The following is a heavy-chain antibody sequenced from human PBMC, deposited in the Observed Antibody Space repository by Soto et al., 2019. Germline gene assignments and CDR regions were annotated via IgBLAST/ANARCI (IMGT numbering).Heavy chain of an antibody. D-gene: IGHD3-3*01. Sequence: QVQLVQSGAEVKKPGSSVKVSCKASGGTFSSYAISWVRQAPGQGLEWMGGIIPIFGTANYAQKFQGRVTMTTDTSTSTAYMELRSLRSDDTAVYYCARDWDDFWSGLSSWGQGTLVTVSS. CDR2: IIPIFGTA. CDR1: GGTFSSYA. V-gene: IGHV1-69*06. J-gene: IGHJ5*02. CDR3: ARDWDDFWSGLSS.